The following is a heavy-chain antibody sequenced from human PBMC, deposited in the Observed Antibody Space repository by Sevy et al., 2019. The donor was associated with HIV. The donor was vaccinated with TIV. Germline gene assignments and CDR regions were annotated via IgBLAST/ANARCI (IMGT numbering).Heavy chain of an antibody. CDR1: AGTISSDSYF. V-gene: IGHV4-61*02. J-gene: IGHJ4*02. CDR2: IHASGST. Sequence: SETLSLTCTVSAGTISSDSYFWNRIRQPAGKGLEWIGRIHASGSTIYNPSLKSRVTMSVDKSKSQFSLRLTSVTAADSAVYFCARERGSNILTLGLDFWGQGSLVTVSS. CDR3: ARERGSNILTLGLDF. D-gene: IGHD3-9*01.